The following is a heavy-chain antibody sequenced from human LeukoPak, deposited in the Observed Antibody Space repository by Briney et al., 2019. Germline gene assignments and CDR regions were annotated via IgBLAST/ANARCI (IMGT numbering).Heavy chain of an antibody. D-gene: IGHD3-22*01. CDR1: GFTFSGSA. CDR2: IRSKANSYAT. Sequence: GGSMRLSCAASGFTFSGSAMHWVRQASGKGLEWVGRIRSKANSYATAYAASVKGRFTISRDDSKNTAYLQMNSLKTEDTAVYYCTRHSMDYYDSSGYNWGQGTLVTVSS. V-gene: IGHV3-73*01. J-gene: IGHJ4*02. CDR3: TRHSMDYYDSSGYN.